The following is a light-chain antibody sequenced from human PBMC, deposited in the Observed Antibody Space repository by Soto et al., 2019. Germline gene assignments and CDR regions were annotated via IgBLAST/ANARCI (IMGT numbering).Light chain of an antibody. Sequence: EIVLTQSPGTLSLSPGERATLSCRASQSLSSSYLAWYQQKPGQAPRLLIYGASNRATGIPDRFSGSGSGTDFTLTISRLEPEDFAVYYCQQYGRSPPYAFGQGTKLEVK. CDR3: QQYGRSPPYA. V-gene: IGKV3-20*01. J-gene: IGKJ2*01. CDR2: GAS. CDR1: QSLSSSY.